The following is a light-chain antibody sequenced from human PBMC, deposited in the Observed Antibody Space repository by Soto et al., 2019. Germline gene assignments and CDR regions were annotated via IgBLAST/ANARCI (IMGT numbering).Light chain of an antibody. J-gene: IGLJ1*01. Sequence: QSVLTQPASVSGSPGHSITISCTGTSTDVGGYKYVSWYQQHPGKVPKLIIYDVTSRPSGVSDRFSGSKSGNTASLIISGLQAEDEADYYCISYTGSGTYVFGSGTKVTVL. CDR3: ISYTGSGTYV. V-gene: IGLV2-14*01. CDR2: DVT. CDR1: STDVGGYKY.